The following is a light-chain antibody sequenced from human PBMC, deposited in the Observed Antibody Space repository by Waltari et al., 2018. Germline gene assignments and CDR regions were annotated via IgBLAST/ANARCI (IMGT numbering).Light chain of an antibody. J-gene: IGLJ3*02. Sequence: QAVLTQPASLSPSPGASASLTCTLRSGITVATYRIYWYQQRPGSLPQFIVRYRSASDHQQGSGVPSLFSGSRETSANAGILLISGLQAEDEADYYCKSLHNNAVVCGGVTKLTVL. CDR2: YRSASDH. V-gene: IGLV5-45*01. CDR3: KSLHNNAVV. CDR1: SGITVATYR.